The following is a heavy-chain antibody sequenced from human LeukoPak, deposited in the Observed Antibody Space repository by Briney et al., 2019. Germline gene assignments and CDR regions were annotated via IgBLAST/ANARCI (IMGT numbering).Heavy chain of an antibody. CDR2: IKQDGSEK. CDR1: GSTFSSYW. D-gene: IGHD2-15*01. CDR3: AREVGYCSGGSCYEYFDY. Sequence: GGSLRLSCAASGSTFSSYWMSWVRQAPGKGLEWVANIKQDGSEKYYVDSVKGRFTISRDNAKNSLYLQMNSLRAEDTAVCYCAREVGYCSGGSCYEYFDYWGQGTLVTVSS. J-gene: IGHJ4*02. V-gene: IGHV3-7*01.